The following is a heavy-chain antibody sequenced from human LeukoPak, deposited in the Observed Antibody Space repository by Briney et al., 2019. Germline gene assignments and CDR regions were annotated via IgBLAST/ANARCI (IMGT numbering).Heavy chain of an antibody. J-gene: IGHJ4*02. V-gene: IGHV3-30*02. D-gene: IGHD6-6*01. CDR2: IRYDGSNK. CDR1: EFSFSAYG. CDR3: AKVTWGSRPPDCNS. Sequence: PGGTLRLSCATSEFSFSAYGMSWVRQAPGKGLEWVAFIRYDGSNKYYADSVKGGFTISRDNSKNTLYLQMNSLRAEDTATYYCAKVTWGSRPPDCNSWGPGTLVTVSS.